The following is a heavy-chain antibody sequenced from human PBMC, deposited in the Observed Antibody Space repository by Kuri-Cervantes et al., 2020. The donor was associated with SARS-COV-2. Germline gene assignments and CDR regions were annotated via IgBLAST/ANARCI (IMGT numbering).Heavy chain of an antibody. D-gene: IGHD2-21*01. V-gene: IGHV3-30-3*01. Sequence: GGSLRLSCAASAFTFSSYAMHWVRQAPGKGLEWVAIISYDGSNKYYADSVKGRFTISRDNSKNMLYLQMNSLRAEDTAVYYCARDRVGVHDYWGQGTLVTVSS. CDR2: ISYDGSNK. CDR3: ARDRVGVHDY. CDR1: AFTFSSYA. J-gene: IGHJ4*02.